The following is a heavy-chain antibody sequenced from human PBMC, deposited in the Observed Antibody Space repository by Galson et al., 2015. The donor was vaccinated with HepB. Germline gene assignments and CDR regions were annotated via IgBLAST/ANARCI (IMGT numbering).Heavy chain of an antibody. D-gene: IGHD2-15*01. V-gene: IGHV4-39*01. CDR1: GGSISSSSYY. CDR3: ARLLGRVAPLDY. CDR2: IYYSGST. Sequence: SETLSLTRTVSGGSISSSSYYWGWIRQPPGKGLEWIGSIYYSGSTYYNPSLKSRVTISVDTSKNQFSLKLSSVTAADTAVYYCARLLGRVAPLDYWAQGTLVTVSS. J-gene: IGHJ4*02.